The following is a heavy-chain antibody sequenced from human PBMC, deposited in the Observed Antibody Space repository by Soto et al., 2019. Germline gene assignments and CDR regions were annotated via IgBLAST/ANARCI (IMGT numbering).Heavy chain of an antibody. CDR2: ISGTGGST. Sequence: HPGGSLRLSCAASGFPFSNYAMTWVRQAPGKGLEWVSAISGTGGSTYYADSVKGRFTISRDNSKNTLYLQMNSLRAEHTAIYYCAKGTHERGYSYGYDYWGQGTLVTVSS. J-gene: IGHJ4*02. V-gene: IGHV3-23*01. CDR1: GFPFSNYA. CDR3: AKGTHERGYSYGYDY. D-gene: IGHD5-18*01.